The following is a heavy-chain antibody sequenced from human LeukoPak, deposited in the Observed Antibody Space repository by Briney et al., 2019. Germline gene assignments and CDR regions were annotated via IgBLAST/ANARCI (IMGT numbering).Heavy chain of an antibody. Sequence: GALKVSCKASGFTFSGYYMHWVRQAPGQGLEWMAWISPNSGGTNYVQKFQGRVTVTRDTSISTDYMEISGLTSDDTALYYCAREPSGSGGYDYWGQGTLVTVPS. D-gene: IGHD3-10*01. CDR3: AREPSGSGGYDY. CDR2: ISPNSGGT. J-gene: IGHJ4*02. V-gene: IGHV1-2*02. CDR1: GFTFSGYY.